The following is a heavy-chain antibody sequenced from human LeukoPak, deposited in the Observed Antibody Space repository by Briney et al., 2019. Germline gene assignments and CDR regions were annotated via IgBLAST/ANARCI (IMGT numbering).Heavy chain of an antibody. Sequence: GRSLRLSCAASGFTFDDYAMHWVRQAPGKGLEWVSGISWNSGSIGYADSVKGRFTISRGNAKNSLYLQMNSLRAEDMALYYCAKDIAAAALYAFDIWGQGTMVTVSS. CDR2: ISWNSGSI. V-gene: IGHV3-9*03. D-gene: IGHD6-13*01. CDR3: AKDIAAAALYAFDI. J-gene: IGHJ3*02. CDR1: GFTFDDYA.